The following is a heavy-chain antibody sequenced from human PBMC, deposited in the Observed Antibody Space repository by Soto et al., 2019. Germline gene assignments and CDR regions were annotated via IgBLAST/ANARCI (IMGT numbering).Heavy chain of an antibody. CDR1: GYSFTSYY. D-gene: IGHD6-13*01. CDR3: ASGTAAGTYGMDV. Sequence: ASVKVSWKASGYSFTSYYMHWVRQAPGQGLEWMGIINPGGGSTSYAQKFQGRVTMTRDTSTSTVYMELSSLRSEDTAVYYCASGTAAGTYGMDVWGQGTTVTVS. CDR2: INPGGGST. V-gene: IGHV1-46*03. J-gene: IGHJ6*02.